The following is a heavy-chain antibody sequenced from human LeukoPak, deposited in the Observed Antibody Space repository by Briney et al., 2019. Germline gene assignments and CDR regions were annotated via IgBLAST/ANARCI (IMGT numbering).Heavy chain of an antibody. CDR3: ARGWAFDFAGYYFALGY. D-gene: IGHD3-22*01. V-gene: IGHV1-2*02. CDR2: INPNSGGT. J-gene: IGHJ4*02. CDR1: GYIFTSYY. Sequence: ASVKVSCKASGYIFTSYYMHWVRQAPGQGLEWMGWINPNSGGTNYTQKFQGRVTMTRDTSISTAYMELRRLTSDDTAVYYCARGWAFDFAGYYFALGYWGQGTLVPASS.